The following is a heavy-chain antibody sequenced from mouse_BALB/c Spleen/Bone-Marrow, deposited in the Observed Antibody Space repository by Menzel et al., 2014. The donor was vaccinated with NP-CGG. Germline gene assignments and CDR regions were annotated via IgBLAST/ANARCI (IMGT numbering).Heavy chain of an antibody. CDR3: TRSYGSNYEGYFDY. CDR2: IYPSDSYT. D-gene: IGHD1-1*01. V-gene: IGHV1-69*02. Sequence: QVQLKESGAELVRPGASVKLSCKASGYTFTSYWINWVKQRPGQGLEWIGNIYPSDSYTNYNQKFKDKATLTVDKSSSAAYMQFSNLTSESSAVHYCTRSYGSNYEGYFDYWGQGTPLTVSS. J-gene: IGHJ2*01. CDR1: GYTFTSYW.